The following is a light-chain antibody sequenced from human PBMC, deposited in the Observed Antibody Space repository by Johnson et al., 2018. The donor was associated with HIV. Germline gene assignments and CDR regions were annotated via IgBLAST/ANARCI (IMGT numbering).Light chain of an antibody. V-gene: IGLV1-51*02. CDR2: ENN. J-gene: IGLJ1*01. CDR3: GTWDSSLRNGF. CDR1: SSNIGNNY. Sequence: HSVLTQPPSVSAAPGQKVTISCSGSSSNIGNNYVSWYQQLPGTAPKLLIYENNKRPSGIPDRFSGSKSGTSATLGITGLQNGDEADYYCGTWDSSLRNGFFGTGTKVTVL.